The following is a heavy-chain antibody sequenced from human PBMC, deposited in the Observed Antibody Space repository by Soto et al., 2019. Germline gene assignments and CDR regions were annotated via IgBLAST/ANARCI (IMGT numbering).Heavy chain of an antibody. CDR1: GFTFSSYA. CDR2: ISGSGGST. V-gene: IGHV3-23*01. J-gene: IGHJ4*02. D-gene: IGHD6-19*01. CDR3: AKVRGVAVADPAYFDY. Sequence: LRLSCAASGFTFSSYAMSWVRQAPGKGLEWVSAISGSGGSTYYADSVKGRFTISRDNSKNTLYLQMNSLRAEDTAVYYCAKVRGVAVADPAYFDYWGQGTLVTVLL.